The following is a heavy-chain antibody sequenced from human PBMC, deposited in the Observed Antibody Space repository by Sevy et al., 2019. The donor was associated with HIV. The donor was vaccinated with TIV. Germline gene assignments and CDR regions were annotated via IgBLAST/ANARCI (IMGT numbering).Heavy chain of an antibody. V-gene: IGHV3-30*02. CDR1: RFIFNDYG. Sequence: GGSLRLSCAASRFIFNDYGMHWVRQAPGKGLEWVAFIQYDGNDKYYADSMRGRFTISRDNSKNILFLQMKSLRSEDTAMYYCAKNTAAAGAGGFDYWGQGTLVTVSS. CDR3: AKNTAAAGAGGFDY. CDR2: IQYDGNDK. D-gene: IGHD6-13*01. J-gene: IGHJ4*02.